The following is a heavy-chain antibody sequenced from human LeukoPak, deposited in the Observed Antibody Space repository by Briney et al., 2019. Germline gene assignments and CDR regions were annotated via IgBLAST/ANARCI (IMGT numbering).Heavy chain of an antibody. V-gene: IGHV3-21*01. CDR2: ISSASSYI. D-gene: IGHD3-10*01. Sequence: PGGSQRLSCAASGFTFSSYGMNWVRQAPGKGLEWVSSISSASSYIKYADSLEGRFTISRDNARNSLYLQMNSLRAEDTAVYYCARDYYGSGSYSSFDAFDIWGQGTMVIVSS. CDR3: ARDYYGSGSYSSFDAFDI. CDR1: GFTFSSYG. J-gene: IGHJ3*02.